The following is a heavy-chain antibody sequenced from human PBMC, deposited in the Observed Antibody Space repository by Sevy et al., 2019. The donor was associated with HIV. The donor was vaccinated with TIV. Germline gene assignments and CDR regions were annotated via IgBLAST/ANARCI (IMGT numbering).Heavy chain of an antibody. CDR1: GFTFRNYA. CDR3: AKGGGYYYGSVLD. Sequence: GSLRLSCAASGFTFRNYAMTWVRQAPGKGLEWVSSISGSCGSTYYADSVKGRFTISRDISKNTLFLEMNILRAEDTAVYYCAKGGGYYYGSVLDWGQGTLVTVSS. CDR2: ISGSCGST. D-gene: IGHD3-10*01. V-gene: IGHV3-23*01. J-gene: IGHJ4*02.